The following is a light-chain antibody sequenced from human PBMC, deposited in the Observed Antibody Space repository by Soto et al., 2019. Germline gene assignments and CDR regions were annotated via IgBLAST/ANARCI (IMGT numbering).Light chain of an antibody. V-gene: IGKV1-39*01. J-gene: IGKJ3*01. Sequence: DLQMTQSPSSLSASVGDRVTITCRASQRISTYLNWYQQKPGKAPNLLIYGASSLQSGVPSRFSGSGSGTDFTLTISSLQPEDFATYYCQQSFSTPSTFGPGTKVNI. CDR3: QQSFSTPST. CDR2: GAS. CDR1: QRISTY.